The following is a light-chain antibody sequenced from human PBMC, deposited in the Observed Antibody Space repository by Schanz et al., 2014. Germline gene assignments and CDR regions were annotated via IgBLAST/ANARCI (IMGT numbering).Light chain of an antibody. V-gene: IGLV2-14*03. Sequence: QSALTQPASVSGSPGQSITISCTGTSGDVGAYNYVSWYQHHPGKAPKLMIYDVSKRPSGVPDRFSGSKSGNTASLTVSGLQAEDEADYFCATWDDSLSGYVFGTGTKLTVL. CDR3: ATWDDSLSGYV. J-gene: IGLJ1*01. CDR1: SGDVGAYNY. CDR2: DVS.